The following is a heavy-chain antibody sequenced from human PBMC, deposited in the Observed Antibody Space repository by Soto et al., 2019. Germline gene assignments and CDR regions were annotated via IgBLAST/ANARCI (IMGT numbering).Heavy chain of an antibody. D-gene: IGHD6-13*01. J-gene: IGHJ4*02. Sequence: QVQLVQSGAEVKKPGSSVKVSCKASGGTFSSYTISWVRQAPGQGLEWMGRIIPILGISNYAQKFQGRVTITADKSTSTAYMELSSLRSDDTAVYYCAGGIAGPTHYFDYWGQGTLVTVSS. CDR3: AGGIAGPTHYFDY. CDR2: IIPILGIS. CDR1: GGTFSSYT. V-gene: IGHV1-69*02.